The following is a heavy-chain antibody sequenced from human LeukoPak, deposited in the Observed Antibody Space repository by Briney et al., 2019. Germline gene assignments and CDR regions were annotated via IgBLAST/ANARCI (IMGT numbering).Heavy chain of an antibody. Sequence: AGGSLRLSCVGSGFTFSTYAMNWVRQAPGKGLEWVSGIFGSATNEYYADSVKGRFTISRDNSKNTLYLQMDSLRAEDTAVYYCAKDRVPDGVWEIDYWGQGTLVTVSS. CDR2: IFGSATNE. V-gene: IGHV3-23*01. CDR1: GFTFSTYA. CDR3: AKDRVPDGVWEIDY. D-gene: IGHD1-14*01. J-gene: IGHJ4*02.